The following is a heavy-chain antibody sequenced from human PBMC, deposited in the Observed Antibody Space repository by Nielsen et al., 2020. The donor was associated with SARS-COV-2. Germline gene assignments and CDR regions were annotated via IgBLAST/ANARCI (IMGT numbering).Heavy chain of an antibody. J-gene: IGHJ6*03. CDR2: IWYDGSNK. D-gene: IGHD6-13*01. CDR1: GFTFSSYG. CDR3: ARDKQLVHPRNYMDV. Sequence: GESLKISCAASGFTFSSYGMHWVRQAPGKGLEWVAVIWYDGSNKYYADSVKGRFTISRDNSKNTLYLQMNSLRAEDTAVYYCARDKQLVHPRNYMDVWGKGTTVTVSS. V-gene: IGHV3-33*01.